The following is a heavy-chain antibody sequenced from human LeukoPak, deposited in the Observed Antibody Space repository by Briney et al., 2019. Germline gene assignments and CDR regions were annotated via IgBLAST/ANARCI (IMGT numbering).Heavy chain of an antibody. Sequence: GGSLRLSCEGSGFTFSDYWMGWVRQAPGKGPEWVANIIKDGSDKYYVDSVKGRFSISRDNAKNSVYLQMSGLRVEDTAVYYCTRELWPADYWGQGILVTVSS. CDR1: GFTFSDYW. J-gene: IGHJ4*02. CDR3: TRELWPADY. V-gene: IGHV3-7*01. CDR2: IIKDGSDK. D-gene: IGHD3-16*01.